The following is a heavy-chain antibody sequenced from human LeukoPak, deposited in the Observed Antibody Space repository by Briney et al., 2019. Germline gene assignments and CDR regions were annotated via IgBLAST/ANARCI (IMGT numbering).Heavy chain of an antibody. CDR3: AKDDGTYRNFNF. Sequence: GKSLRLSCVASGFGFSGYGMHWVRQAPGKGLEWVAVIWFDGNKKFYGDSVKGRFTISRDNSQNTLYLQMSRLGTEDTAVYYCAKDDGTYRNFNFWGHGTMVTVSS. CDR1: GFGFSGYG. J-gene: IGHJ3*01. D-gene: IGHD1-26*01. V-gene: IGHV3-33*03. CDR2: IWFDGNKK.